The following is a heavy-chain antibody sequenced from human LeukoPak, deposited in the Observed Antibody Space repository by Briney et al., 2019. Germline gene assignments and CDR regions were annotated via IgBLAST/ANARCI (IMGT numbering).Heavy chain of an antibody. CDR1: GFNFNNYS. CDR2: IGSSGLII. V-gene: IGHV3-48*04. CDR3: ARGISAVLPRAFDL. J-gene: IGHJ3*01. D-gene: IGHD6-19*01. Sequence: TGGSLRLSCVASGFNFNNYSLNWVRQAPGEGLEWVSYIGSSGLIIYYADSVKGRLTISRDNAKNSLFLQMSSLRAEDNAVYYCARGISAVLPRAFDLWGQGTMVPVSS.